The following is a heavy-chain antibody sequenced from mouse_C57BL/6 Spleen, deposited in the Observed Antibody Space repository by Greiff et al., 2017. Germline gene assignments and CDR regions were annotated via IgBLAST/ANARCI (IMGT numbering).Heavy chain of an antibody. CDR1: GFTFSDYG. J-gene: IGHJ1*03. CDR3: ARGDSSGVWYFDV. V-gene: IGHV5-17*01. D-gene: IGHD3-2*02. Sequence: DVMLVESGGGLVKPGGSLKLSCAASGFTFSDYGMHWVRQAPEKGLEWVAYISSGSSTIYYADTVKGRFTISRDNAKNTLFLQMTSLRSEDTAMYYCARGDSSGVWYFDVWGTGTTVTVSS. CDR2: ISSGSSTI.